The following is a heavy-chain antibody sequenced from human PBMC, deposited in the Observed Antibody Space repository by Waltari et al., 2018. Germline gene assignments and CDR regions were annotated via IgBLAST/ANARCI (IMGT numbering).Heavy chain of an antibody. CDR1: GYTFTGYY. D-gene: IGHD6-13*01. V-gene: IGHV1-2*02. J-gene: IGHJ6*03. CDR3: ARVFRAAAGYYYYYMDV. CDR2: INPNIGGT. Sequence: QVQLVQSGAEVKKPGASVKVSCKASGYTFTGYYMHWVRQAPGQGLEWMGWINPNIGGTNYAQKFQGRVTMTRDTSISTAYMELSRLRSDDTAVYYGARVFRAAAGYYYYYMDVWGKGTTVTVSS.